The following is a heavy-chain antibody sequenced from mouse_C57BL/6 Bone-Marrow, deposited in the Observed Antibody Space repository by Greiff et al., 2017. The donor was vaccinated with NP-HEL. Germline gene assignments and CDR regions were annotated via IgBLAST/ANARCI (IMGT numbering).Heavy chain of an antibody. CDR3: ASYYSNYLYAMDY. Sequence: QVQLQQSGAELAKPGASVKLSCKASGYTFTSYWMHWVKQRPGQGLEWIGYINPSSGYTKYNQKFKDKATLTADKSSSTAYMQLSSLTYEDSAVYYCASYYSNYLYAMDYWGQGTSVTVSS. CDR2: INPSSGYT. V-gene: IGHV1-7*01. D-gene: IGHD2-5*01. CDR1: GYTFTSYW. J-gene: IGHJ4*01.